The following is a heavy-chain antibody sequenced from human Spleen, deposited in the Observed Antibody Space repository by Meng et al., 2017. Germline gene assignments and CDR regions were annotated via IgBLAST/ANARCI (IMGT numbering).Heavy chain of an antibody. CDR1: GGAISSGDYS. CDR2: IYNSGST. CDR3: AREGRSHQVGVSVY. V-gene: IGHV4-30-4*01. D-gene: IGHD2-21*01. J-gene: IGHJ4*02. Sequence: QVQLQESGPGLVKPSQTLSPTCTVTGGAISSGDYSWSWIRQPPGKGLEWIGYIYNSGSTYYNPSLKSRVTISVDTSKNQFSLKLRFVTAADTAVYYCAREGRSHQVGVSVYWGQGNLVTVSS.